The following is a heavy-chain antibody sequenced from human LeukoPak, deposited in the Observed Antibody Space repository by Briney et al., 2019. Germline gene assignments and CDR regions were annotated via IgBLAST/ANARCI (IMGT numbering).Heavy chain of an antibody. CDR2: IKSKTDGGTT. V-gene: IGHV3-15*01. CDR3: ARDGLVRGLQYYFDY. D-gene: IGHD3-10*01. CDR1: GFTFSNAW. Sequence: PGGSLRLSCAASGFTFSNAWMSWVRQAPGKGLEWVGRIKSKTDGGTTDYSAPVKGRFTISRDNSKNTLYLQMNSLRAEDTAVYYCARDGLVRGLQYYFDYWGQGTLVTVSS. J-gene: IGHJ4*02.